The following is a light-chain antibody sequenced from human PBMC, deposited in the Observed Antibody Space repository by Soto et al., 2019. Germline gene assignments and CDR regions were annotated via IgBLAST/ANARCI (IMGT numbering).Light chain of an antibody. Sequence: EIVMTQSPATLSVSPGDRATLSCRASQSVTSDLAWYQQKPGQAPRLLIYGASMRATGIPGRFSGGGSGTEFTLTISSLQSEDFAVYYCQQYNNWPRTFGQGTKVEI. CDR3: QQYNNWPRT. CDR1: QSVTSD. CDR2: GAS. J-gene: IGKJ1*01. V-gene: IGKV3-15*01.